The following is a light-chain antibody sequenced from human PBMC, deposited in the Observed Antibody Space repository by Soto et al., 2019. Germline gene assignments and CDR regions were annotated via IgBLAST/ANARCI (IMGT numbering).Light chain of an antibody. Sequence: ETVWAQCPATLSCSPGERAALSCRASQSIRTSFAWYQQKPGQAPRLVIFDASNRANGVPARFGGSGYGTDFTLTINSLEPEDFAVYSCQQRNVWTPITLGQGTRLEIK. CDR2: DAS. V-gene: IGKV3-11*01. CDR3: QQRNVWTPIT. J-gene: IGKJ5*01. CDR1: QSIRTS.